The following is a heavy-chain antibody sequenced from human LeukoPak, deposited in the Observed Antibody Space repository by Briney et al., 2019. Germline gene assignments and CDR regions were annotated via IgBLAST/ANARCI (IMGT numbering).Heavy chain of an antibody. Sequence: GGSLRLSCAASGFTFSSYAMSWVRQAPGKGLEWVSAISGSGGCTYYADSVKGRFTISRDNSKNTLYLQMNSLRAEDTAVYYCAKDIPFDYYDSSGDFDYWGQGTLVTVSS. CDR2: ISGSGGCT. CDR1: GFTFSSYA. J-gene: IGHJ4*02. V-gene: IGHV3-23*01. D-gene: IGHD3-22*01. CDR3: AKDIPFDYYDSSGDFDY.